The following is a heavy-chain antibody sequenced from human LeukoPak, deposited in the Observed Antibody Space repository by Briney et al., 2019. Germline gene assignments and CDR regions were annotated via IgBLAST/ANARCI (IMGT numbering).Heavy chain of an antibody. V-gene: IGHV3-30*03. CDR3: ARDLWGHDY. CDR1: GFTFSSYG. Sequence: GRSLRLSCAASGFTFSSYGMHWVRQAPGKGLEWVAVISYDGSNKDYADSVKGRFTISRDNSKNTLYLQMNSLRAEDTAVYYCARDLWGHDYWGQGTLVTVSS. CDR2: ISYDGSNK. J-gene: IGHJ4*02. D-gene: IGHD7-27*01.